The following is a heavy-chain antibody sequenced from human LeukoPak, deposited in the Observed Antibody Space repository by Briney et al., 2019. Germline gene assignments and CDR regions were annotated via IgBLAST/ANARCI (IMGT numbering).Heavy chain of an antibody. Sequence: PSETLSLTCSVSGDSISSNYWSWIRQPPGKGLGGVGYIYYNGSTKYNPSLKSRVTISLDTSKNLFSLSLSSVTAAATAVYYCARCRDKFGDSGFTSWGQGALVTVSS. CDR1: GDSISSNY. D-gene: IGHD4-17*01. CDR3: ARCRDKFGDSGFTS. V-gene: IGHV4-59*12. CDR2: IYYNGST. J-gene: IGHJ5*02.